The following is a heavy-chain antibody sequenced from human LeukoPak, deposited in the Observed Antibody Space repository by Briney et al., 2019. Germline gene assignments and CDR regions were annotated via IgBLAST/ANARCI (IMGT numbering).Heavy chain of an antibody. CDR1: GDSISSTSYY. CDR2: IYYSGNT. Sequence: NSSETLSLTCAVSGDSISSTSYYWGWIRQPPGKGLEWIGSIYYSGNTYYNPSLKSRVIISVDTSKNQFSLRLSSVTAADTAVYYCARKSTTFDYWGQGTLVTVSS. D-gene: IGHD4-11*01. CDR3: ARKSTTFDY. J-gene: IGHJ4*02. V-gene: IGHV4-39*07.